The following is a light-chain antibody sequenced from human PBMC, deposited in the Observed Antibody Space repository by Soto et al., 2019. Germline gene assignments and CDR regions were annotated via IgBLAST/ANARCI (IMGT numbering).Light chain of an antibody. J-gene: IGKJ5*01. CDR3: QQSYSTSIT. CDR1: QSISSY. V-gene: IGKV1-39*01. Sequence: DIQMTQSPSTLSASVGDRVTITCRASQSISSYLHWYQQKPGKAPKLLIYAASSLQSGVPSRFSGSGSGTDFTLTISSLQPEDFATYYCQQSYSTSITFGQGTLLEIK. CDR2: AAS.